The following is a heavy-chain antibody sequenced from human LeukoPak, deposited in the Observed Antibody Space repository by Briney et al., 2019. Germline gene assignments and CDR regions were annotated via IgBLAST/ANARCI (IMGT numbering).Heavy chain of an antibody. V-gene: IGHV1-3*01. J-gene: IGHJ6*02. D-gene: IGHD4-17*01. CDR1: GYTFTSYA. CDR2: INAGNGNT. Sequence: ASVKVSCTASGYTFTSYAMHWVRQAPGQRLEWMGWINAGNGNTKYSQKFQGRVTITRDTSASTAYMELSSLRSEDTAVYYCARGVSTVTTPTYYGMDVWGQGTTVTVSS. CDR3: ARGVSTVTTPTYYGMDV.